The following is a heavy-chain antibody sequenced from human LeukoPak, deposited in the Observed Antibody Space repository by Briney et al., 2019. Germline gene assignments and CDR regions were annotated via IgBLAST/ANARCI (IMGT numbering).Heavy chain of an antibody. J-gene: IGHJ3*02. V-gene: IGHV3-23*01. CDR1: GFTFSSYG. D-gene: IGHD2-21*02. CDR2: ISGSGGST. Sequence: GGSLRLSCAASGFTFSSYGMHWVRQAPGKGLEWVSAISGSGGSTYYADSVKGRFTISRDNSKNTLYLQMNSLRAEDTAVYYCAKARAYCGGDCYPGDAFDIWGQGTMVTVSS. CDR3: AKARAYCGGDCYPGDAFDI.